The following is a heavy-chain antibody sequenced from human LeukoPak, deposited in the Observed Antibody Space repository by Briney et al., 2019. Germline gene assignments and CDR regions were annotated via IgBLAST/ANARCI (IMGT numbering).Heavy chain of an antibody. J-gene: IGHJ4*02. CDR2: INPSGGST. D-gene: IGHD6-19*01. Sequence: ASVKVSCKASGYTFTSYYMHWVLQAPGQGLEWMGIINPSGGSTSYAQKFQGRVNTTRDTSTSTVYMELSSLRSEDTAVYYCARDNELAVAGTPAYWGQGTLVTVSS. V-gene: IGHV1-46*01. CDR3: ARDNELAVAGTPAY. CDR1: GYTFTSYY.